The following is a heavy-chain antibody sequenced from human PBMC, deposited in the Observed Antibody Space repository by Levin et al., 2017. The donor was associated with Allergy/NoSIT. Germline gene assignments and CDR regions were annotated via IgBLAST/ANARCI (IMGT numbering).Heavy chain of an antibody. D-gene: IGHD3-22*01. V-gene: IGHV4-30-2*01. CDR1: GGSISSGGYS. CDR3: ARVAHYYDSSGYYWYFDY. Sequence: SQTLSLTCAVSGGSISSGGYSWSWIRQPPGKGLEWIGYIYHSGSTYYNPSLKSRVTISVDRSKNQFSLKLSSVTAADTAVYYCARVAHYYDSSGYYWYFDYWGQGTLVTVSS. J-gene: IGHJ4*02. CDR2: IYHSGST.